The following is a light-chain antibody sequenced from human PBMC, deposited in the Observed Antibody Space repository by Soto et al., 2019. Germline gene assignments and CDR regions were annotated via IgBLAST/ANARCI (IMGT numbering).Light chain of an antibody. V-gene: IGKV3-20*01. J-gene: IGKJ1*01. Sequence: DIVLTQSPGALSLSPGESATLSCKASQSVSSSYLAWYQQKPGQAPRLIIYGASSRATGIPGRFSGSGSGTDCTLTISRLEPEDVAVYYCQQYGSSPQTLGQGTKVDIK. CDR3: QQYGSSPQT. CDR1: QSVSSSY. CDR2: GAS.